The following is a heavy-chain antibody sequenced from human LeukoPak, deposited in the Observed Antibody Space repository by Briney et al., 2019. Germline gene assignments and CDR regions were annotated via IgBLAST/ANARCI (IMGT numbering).Heavy chain of an antibody. CDR3: ARDLDGGNSNDY. CDR1: GFSLSAYN. J-gene: IGHJ4*02. Sequence: PGGSLRLSCEGSGFSLSAYNMNWVRQAPGKGLESVSYISSSSATIFYADSVKGRFTISRDNAKNSLYLQMNSLRADDTAVYYCARDLDGGNSNDYWGQGTLVTVSS. D-gene: IGHD4-23*01. V-gene: IGHV3-48*01. CDR2: ISSSSATI.